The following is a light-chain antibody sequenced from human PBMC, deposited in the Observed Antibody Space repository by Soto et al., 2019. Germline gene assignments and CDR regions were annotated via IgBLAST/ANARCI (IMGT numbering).Light chain of an antibody. CDR2: KAS. V-gene: IGKV1-5*03. CDR3: QQYSSPPQT. J-gene: IGKJ1*01. CDR1: QSISVW. Sequence: DIPMTQSPSTLSASVGDRVTITCRASQSISVWLAWYQQKAGKAPNLLIYKASRLESGVPSRFRGSGSETDFTLTISKLEREGFAMYFFQQYSSPPQTFGQGTKVEIK.